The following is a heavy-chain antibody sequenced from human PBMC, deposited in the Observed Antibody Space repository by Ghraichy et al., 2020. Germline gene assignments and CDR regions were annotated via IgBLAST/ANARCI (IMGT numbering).Heavy chain of an antibody. V-gene: IGHV4-61*01. CDR1: GVSVNSGSHY. Sequence: SETLSLTCTVSGVSVNSGSHYWSWIRQATGKGLEWIVYIYSSGSNNYKPSRKSRVTISLDTSNNQFLLRLSSVTAAETAVYYCASATAWLGNDYWGQGTLVTVSS. J-gene: IGHJ4*02. CDR3: ASATAWLGNDY. D-gene: IGHD6-19*01. CDR2: IYSSGSN.